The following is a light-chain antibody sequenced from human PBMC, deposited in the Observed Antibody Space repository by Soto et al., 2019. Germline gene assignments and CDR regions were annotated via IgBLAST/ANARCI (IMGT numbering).Light chain of an antibody. CDR2: DAS. CDR3: QQYDTYPST. CDR1: QSVSTW. J-gene: IGKJ1*01. V-gene: IGKV1-5*01. Sequence: DIHITQSPSTLSASVGDRVTITCRASQSVSTWLAWYQQRPGKAPKLLIHDASSLERGVPSRFSGSGSGTEFTLTISSLQPDDFAAYYCQQYDTYPSTFGQGTKV.